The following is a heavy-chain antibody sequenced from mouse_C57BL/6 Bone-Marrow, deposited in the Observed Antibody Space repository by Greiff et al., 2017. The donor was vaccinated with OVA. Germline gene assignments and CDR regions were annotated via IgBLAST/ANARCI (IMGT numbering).Heavy chain of an antibody. D-gene: IGHD1-1*01. V-gene: IGHV3-8*01. CDR2: ISYSGST. CDR3: ARIPAITTVVATRYFDV. CDR1: GYSTTSDY. Sequence: EVKLMESGPGLAKPSQTLSLTCSVTGYSTTSDYWNWIRKFPGNKLEYMGYISYSGSTYYNPSLKSRISITRDTSKNQYYLQLNSVTTEDTATYYCARIPAITTVVATRYFDVWGTGTTVTVSS. J-gene: IGHJ1*03.